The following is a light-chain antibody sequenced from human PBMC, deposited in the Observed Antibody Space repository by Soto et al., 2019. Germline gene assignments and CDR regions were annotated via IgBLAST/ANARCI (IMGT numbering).Light chain of an antibody. CDR3: QQYNSPVT. V-gene: IGKV1-5*03. CDR2: KAS. CDR1: QSISSW. Sequence: DIQMTQSPSTLSASVGDRVTITCRASQSISSWLAWYHQKPGKAPKLLIYKASSLESGVPSRFSGRGSGTEFPLTISSLQPDEFATYYCQQYNSPVTFGQGTKVEIK. J-gene: IGKJ1*01.